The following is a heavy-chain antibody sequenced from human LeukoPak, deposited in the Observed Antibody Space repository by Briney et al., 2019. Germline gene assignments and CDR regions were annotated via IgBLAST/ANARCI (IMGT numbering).Heavy chain of an antibody. CDR3: ARSIAAAGTISWFDP. J-gene: IGHJ5*02. CDR1: RYSFTSYW. D-gene: IGHD6-13*01. CDR2: IYPGDSDT. Sequence: GESLKISCKGSRYSFTSYWIGWVRQMPGKGLEWMGIIYPGDSDTRYSPSFQGQVTISADKSISTAYLQWSSLKASDTAMYYCARSIAAAGTISWFDPWGQGTLVTVSS. V-gene: IGHV5-51*01.